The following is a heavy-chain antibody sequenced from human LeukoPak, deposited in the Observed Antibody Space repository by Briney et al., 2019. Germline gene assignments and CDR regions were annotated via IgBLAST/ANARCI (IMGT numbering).Heavy chain of an antibody. CDR1: GFTFGSYS. D-gene: IGHD1-1*01. J-gene: IGHJ3*02. Sequence: GGSLRLSCAASGFTFGSYSINWVRQAPGKGLEWVSSISSSSTVIFYADSVKGRFTISRDNAKNSLYLQMNSLRAEDTALYYCARGGAGATKADLFDIWGQGTIVTVSS. CDR3: ARGGAGATKADLFDI. V-gene: IGHV3-21*01. CDR2: ISSSSTVI.